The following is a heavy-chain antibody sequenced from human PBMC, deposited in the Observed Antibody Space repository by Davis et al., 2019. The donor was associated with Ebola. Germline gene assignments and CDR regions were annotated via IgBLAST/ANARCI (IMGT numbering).Heavy chain of an antibody. CDR1: GGSISSYY. V-gene: IGHV4-59*01. D-gene: IGHD1-26*01. CDR2: IYYSGST. Sequence: PSETLSLTCTVSGGSISSYYWSWIRQPPGKGLEWIGYIYYSGSTNYNPSLKSRVTISVDTSKNQISLKLSSVTAADTAVYYCARFKVGATRWFDPWGQGTLVTVSS. J-gene: IGHJ5*02. CDR3: ARFKVGATRWFDP.